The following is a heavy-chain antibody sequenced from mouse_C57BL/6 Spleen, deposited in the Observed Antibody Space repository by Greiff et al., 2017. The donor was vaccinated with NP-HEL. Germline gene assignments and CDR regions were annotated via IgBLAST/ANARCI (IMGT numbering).Heavy chain of an antibody. Sequence: LEESGPELVKPGASVKISCKASGYSFTDYNMNWVKQSNGKSLEWIGVINPNYGTTSYNQKFKGKATLTVDQSSSTAYMQLNSLTSEDSAVYYCAKNYYSNYEGFAYWGQGTLVTVSA. D-gene: IGHD2-5*01. CDR2: INPNYGTT. CDR3: AKNYYSNYEGFAY. J-gene: IGHJ3*01. V-gene: IGHV1-39*01. CDR1: GYSFTDYN.